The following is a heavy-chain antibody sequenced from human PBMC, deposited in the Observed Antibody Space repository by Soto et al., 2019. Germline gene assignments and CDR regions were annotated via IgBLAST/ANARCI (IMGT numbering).Heavy chain of an antibody. V-gene: IGHV4-39*01. D-gene: IGHD6-13*01. CDR1: GGSISSSSYY. CDR3: ARLEPGIAAAGPNWFDP. J-gene: IGHJ5*02. Sequence: QLQLQESGPGLVKPSETLSLTCTVSGGSISSSSYYWGWIRQPPGKGLEWIGSIYYSGSTYYNPSLKSRVTISVDTSKNQFSLKLSSVTAADTAVYYCARLEPGIAAAGPNWFDPWGQGTLVTVSS. CDR2: IYYSGST.